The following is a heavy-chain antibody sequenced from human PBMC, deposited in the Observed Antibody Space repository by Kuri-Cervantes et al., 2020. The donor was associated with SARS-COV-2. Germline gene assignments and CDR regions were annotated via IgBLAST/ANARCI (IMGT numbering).Heavy chain of an antibody. V-gene: IGHV1-2*02. J-gene: IGHJ6*02. D-gene: IGHD2/OR15-2a*01. CDR1: GYTFTGYY. CDR2: INPNSGGT. Sequence: ASVKVSCKASGYTFTGYYMHWVRQAPGQGLEWMGWINPNSGGTNYAQKFQGRVTMTRDTSISTAYMELSHLTCDDTAVYYCATDLKMLPGFICEDYYYGMDVWGQGTAVTVSS. CDR3: ATDLKMLPGFICEDYYYGMDV.